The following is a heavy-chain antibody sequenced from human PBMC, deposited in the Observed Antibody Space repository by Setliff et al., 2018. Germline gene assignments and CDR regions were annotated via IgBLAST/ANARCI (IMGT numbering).Heavy chain of an antibody. CDR3: AREQWLDPPGYYYMDV. Sequence: PPETLSLTCTVSGDSISSGDYFWSWIRQPPGKGLEWIAYIYHSGSAYYNPSLKSRVTMSVDTSKNQFSLHLTSVTAADTAVYYCAREQWLDPPGYYYMDVWAKGTTVTVSS. J-gene: IGHJ6*03. CDR1: GDSISSGDYF. D-gene: IGHD6-19*01. V-gene: IGHV4-30-4*08. CDR2: IYHSGSA.